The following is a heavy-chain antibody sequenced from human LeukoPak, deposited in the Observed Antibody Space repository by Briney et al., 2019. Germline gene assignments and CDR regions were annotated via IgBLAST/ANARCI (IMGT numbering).Heavy chain of an antibody. CDR3: ARGPNSSGWPYYYYGMDV. CDR1: GYTFTSYG. Sequence: ASVKVSCKASGYTFTSYGISWVRQAPGQGLEWMGWISAYNGNTNYAQKLQGRVTMTTDTSTSTAYMELRGLRSDDTAVYYCARGPNSSGWPYYYYGMDVWGQGTTVTVSS. D-gene: IGHD6-19*01. V-gene: IGHV1-18*01. CDR2: ISAYNGNT. J-gene: IGHJ6*02.